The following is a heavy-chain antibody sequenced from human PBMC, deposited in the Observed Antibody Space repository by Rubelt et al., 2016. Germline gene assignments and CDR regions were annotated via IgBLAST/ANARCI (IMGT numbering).Heavy chain of an antibody. Sequence: QVQLQESGPGLVKPSETLSLTCTVSGGSISSYFWNWIRQPPGKGLEWIGYIYDSGRTNYNPSLKSRVTISVGTSKNQFSLRLSSATAADTAVYYCARGNGYYGMDVWGQGTTVTVSS. J-gene: IGHJ6*02. D-gene: IGHD2-8*01. CDR3: ARGNGYYGMDV. CDR2: IYDSGRT. CDR1: GGSISSYF. V-gene: IGHV4-59*01.